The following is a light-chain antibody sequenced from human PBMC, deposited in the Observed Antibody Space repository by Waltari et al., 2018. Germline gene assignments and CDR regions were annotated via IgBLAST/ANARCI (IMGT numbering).Light chain of an antibody. Sequence: DIQMTQSPSSLSESVGDRVTITCRANQNIGSYLNWFQQTPGKAPKFLIYTASSLQSGVPSRFSGSGSGTDFTLTISSLQPEDFATYYCQQSDIAPLTFGGGTKIEIK. V-gene: IGKV1-39*01. CDR1: QNIGSY. J-gene: IGKJ4*01. CDR2: TAS. CDR3: QQSDIAPLT.